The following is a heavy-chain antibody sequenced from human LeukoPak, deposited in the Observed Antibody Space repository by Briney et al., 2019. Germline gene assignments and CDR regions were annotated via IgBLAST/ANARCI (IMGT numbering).Heavy chain of an antibody. J-gene: IGHJ5*02. D-gene: IGHD3-16*02. V-gene: IGHV4-30-4*01. CDR1: GGSISSGDYY. CDR3: ARVSLPNWFDP. CDR2: IYYSGST. Sequence: SETLSLTCTVSGGSISSGDYYWSWIRQPPGKGLEWIGYIYYSGSTYYNPSLKSRVTISVDTSKNQFSLKLSSVTAADTAVYYGARVSLPNWFDPWGQGTLVTVSS.